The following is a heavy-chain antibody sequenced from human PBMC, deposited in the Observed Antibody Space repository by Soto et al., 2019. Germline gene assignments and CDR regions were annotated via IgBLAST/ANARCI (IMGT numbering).Heavy chain of an antibody. CDR2: INHSGST. V-gene: IGHV4-34*01. CDR1: GGSFSGYY. CDR3: ARLSPPGDSGGGPIYYYYGRDV. J-gene: IGHJ6*02. Sequence: SETLSLTCAVYGGSFSGYYWSWIRQPPGKGLEWIGEINHSGSTNYNPSLKSRVTISVDTSKNQFSLKLSSVTAADTAVYYCARLSPPGDSGGGPIYYYYGRDVGAQGTTVTVSS. D-gene: IGHD6-25*01.